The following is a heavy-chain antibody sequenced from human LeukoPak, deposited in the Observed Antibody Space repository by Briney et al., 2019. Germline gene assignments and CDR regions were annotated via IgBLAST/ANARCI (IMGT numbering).Heavy chain of an antibody. CDR2: ISSGGNSI. CDR3: ARAKYNDFWSGSYYFDY. Sequence: GGSLRLSCAASGFTFSDYYMCWIRQAPGKGLEWVSYISSGGNSIHYADSVKGRFTISRDNAKNSLYLQMNSLRAEDTAVYYCARAKYNDFWSGSYYFDYWGQGTLVTVSS. D-gene: IGHD3-3*01. J-gene: IGHJ4*02. V-gene: IGHV3-11*04. CDR1: GFTFSDYY.